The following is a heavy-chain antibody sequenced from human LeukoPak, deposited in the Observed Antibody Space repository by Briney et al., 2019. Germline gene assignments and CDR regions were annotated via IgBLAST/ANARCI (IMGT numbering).Heavy chain of an antibody. J-gene: IGHJ3*02. CDR2: ISGSGSST. V-gene: IGHV3-23*01. CDR3: AKDPYSSYWYYAFGI. Sequence: GGSLRLSCVASGFTFNNYAMTWVRQAPGKGLEWVSAISGSGSSTYYADSVKGRFTISRDNSKNTLYLQMNSLRAEDTAVYYCAKDPYSSYWYYAFGIWGQGTMVTVSS. D-gene: IGHD6-13*01. CDR1: GFTFNNYA.